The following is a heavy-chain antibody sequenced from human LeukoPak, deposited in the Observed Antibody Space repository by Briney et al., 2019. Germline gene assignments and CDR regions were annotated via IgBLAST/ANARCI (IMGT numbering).Heavy chain of an antibody. CDR1: GFTFSNFA. V-gene: IGHV3-23*01. J-gene: IGHJ4*02. CDR3: AKCTTRNTHYPIDY. Sequence: GGSLRLSCAVSGFTFSNFAMSWVRQAPGKGLEWVSGISGSGGSTYYADSVKGRFTISRDNSKNTLYLQVNSLRAEGTAVYYCAKCTTRNTHYPIDYWGQGTLVTVSS. CDR2: ISGSGGST. D-gene: IGHD4-17*01.